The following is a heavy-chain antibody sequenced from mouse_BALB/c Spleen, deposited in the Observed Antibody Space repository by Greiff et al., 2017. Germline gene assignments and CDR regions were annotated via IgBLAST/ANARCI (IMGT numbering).Heavy chain of an antibody. J-gene: IGHJ2*01. CDR3: ANRDY. V-gene: IGHV14-3*02. Sequence: EVQLLESGAELVKPGASVKLSCTASGFNIKDTYMHWVKQRPEQGLEWIGRIDPANGNTKYDPKFQGKATITADTSSNTAYLQLSSLTSEDTAVYYCANRDYWGQGTTLTVAS. CDR2: IDPANGNT. CDR1: GFNIKDTY.